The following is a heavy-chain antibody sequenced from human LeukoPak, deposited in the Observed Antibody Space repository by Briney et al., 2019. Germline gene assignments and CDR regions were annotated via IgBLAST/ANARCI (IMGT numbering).Heavy chain of an antibody. CDR2: INTNTGNP. V-gene: IGHV7-4-1*02. J-gene: IGHJ3*02. D-gene: IGHD6-13*01. Sequence: GASVKVSCKASGYTFTSYAMNWVRQAPGQGLEWMGWINTNTGNPTYAQGFTGRFVFSLDTSVSTAYLQISSLKASDTAMYYCASGIAAAGISGAFDIWGQGTMVTVSS. CDR3: ASGIAAAGISGAFDI. CDR1: GYTFTSYA.